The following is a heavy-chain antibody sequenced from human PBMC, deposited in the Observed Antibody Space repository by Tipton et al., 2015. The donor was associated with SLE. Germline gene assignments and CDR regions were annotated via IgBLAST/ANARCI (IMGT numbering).Heavy chain of an antibody. Sequence: SLRLSCAASGFTFSGYGTHWVRQTPGKGLQWVAFIRYDGSEKRYANSVKGRFTISRDNSKNTLYLQMNSLRVEDTAVYYCAKAGRYDDLYYAMDVWGQGTTVTVSS. CDR2: IRYDGSEK. V-gene: IGHV3-30*02. CDR1: GFTFSGYG. J-gene: IGHJ6*02. CDR3: AKAGRYDDLYYAMDV. D-gene: IGHD3-3*01.